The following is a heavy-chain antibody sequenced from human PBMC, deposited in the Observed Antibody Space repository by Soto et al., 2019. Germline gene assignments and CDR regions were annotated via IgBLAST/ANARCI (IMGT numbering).Heavy chain of an antibody. V-gene: IGHV3-33*01. J-gene: IGHJ4*02. CDR2: IWYDGSNK. Sequence: QVQLVESGGGVVQPGRSLRLSCAASGFTFSSYGMHWVRQAPGKGLEWVAVIWYDGSNKYYADFVKGRFTISRDNSKNTLYLQMNSLRAEDTAVYYCARETRRYCSGGICLIDYWGQGTLVTVSS. D-gene: IGHD2-15*01. CDR1: GFTFSSYG. CDR3: ARETRRYCSGGICLIDY.